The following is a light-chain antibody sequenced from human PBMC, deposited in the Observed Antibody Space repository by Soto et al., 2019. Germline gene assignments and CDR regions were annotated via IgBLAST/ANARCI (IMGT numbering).Light chain of an antibody. CDR3: QQYGSPPET. CDR1: QSVSSSY. V-gene: IGKV3-20*01. J-gene: IGKJ1*01. CDR2: GAS. Sequence: EIVLTQSPGTLSLSPGERATLSCRASQSVSSSYLAWYQQKPGQAPRLLIYGASSRATGIPDRFSGSGSGTEFTLTISRLEPEDFAVYYCQQYGSPPETFGRGTKVEIK.